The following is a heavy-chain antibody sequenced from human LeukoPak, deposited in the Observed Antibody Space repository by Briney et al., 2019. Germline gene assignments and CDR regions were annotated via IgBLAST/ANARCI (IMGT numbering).Heavy chain of an antibody. CDR2: IYGGRETT. J-gene: IGHJ4*02. CDR3: AREFRLTYNSGWSLDY. D-gene: IGHD6-19*01. V-gene: IGHV3-53*01. Sequence: GGSLRLSCEVSGFTVHNNYMSWVRQAPGKELEWVSVIYGGRETTQYADSVKGGFTISRDNNRNIIYLQMNSLRAEDTASYYCAREFRLTYNSGWSLDYWGQGTLVTVSS. CDR1: GFTVHNNY.